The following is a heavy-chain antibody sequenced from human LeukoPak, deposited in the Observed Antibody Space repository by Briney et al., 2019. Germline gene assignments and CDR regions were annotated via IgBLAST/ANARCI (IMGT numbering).Heavy chain of an antibody. J-gene: IGHJ3*02. CDR3: AREGATTITMVRGVENAFDI. D-gene: IGHD3-10*01. CDR2: IYYSGST. CDR1: GGSISSGDYY. Sequence: SETLSLTCTVSGGSISSGDYYWSWIRQPPGKGLEWIGYIYYSGSTYYNPSLKSRVTISVDTSKNQFSLKLSSVTAADTAVYYCAREGATTITMVRGVENAFDIWGQGTMVTVSS. V-gene: IGHV4-30-4*02.